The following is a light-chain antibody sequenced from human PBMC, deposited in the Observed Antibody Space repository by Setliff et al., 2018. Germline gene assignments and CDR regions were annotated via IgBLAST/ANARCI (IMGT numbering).Light chain of an antibody. CDR3: AVWDDNLNGPV. Sequence: QRVTISCSGTSSNIGSNAVNWYQQFPGTAPKLLIQTNNQRHFGVPDRFSGSKSGASASLAISGLQSGDEADYYCAVWDDNLNGPVFGGGTKVTVL. V-gene: IGLV1-44*01. J-gene: IGLJ2*01. CDR2: TNN. CDR1: SSNIGSNA.